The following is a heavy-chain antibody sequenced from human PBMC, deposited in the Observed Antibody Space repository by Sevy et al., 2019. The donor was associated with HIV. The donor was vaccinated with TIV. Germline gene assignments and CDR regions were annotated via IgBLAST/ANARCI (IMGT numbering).Heavy chain of an antibody. J-gene: IGHJ4*02. CDR3: ARAPLGITICGVVTPPLDY. D-gene: IGHD3-3*01. Sequence: SETLSLTCAVYGGSFSGYYWSWIRQPPGKGLEWIGEINHSGSTNYNPSLKSRVTISVDTSKNQFSLKLSSVTAADTTVYYCARAPLGITICGVVTPPLDYWGQGTLVTVSS. V-gene: IGHV4-34*01. CDR1: GGSFSGYY. CDR2: INHSGST.